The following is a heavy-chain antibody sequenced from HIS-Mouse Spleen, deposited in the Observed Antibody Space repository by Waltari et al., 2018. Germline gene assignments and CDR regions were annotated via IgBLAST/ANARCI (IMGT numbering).Heavy chain of an antibody. CDR3: AREIPYSSSWYDWYFDL. D-gene: IGHD6-13*01. Sequence: QLQLQESGPGLVKPSEPLSLTCPVSGGSISSSSYFWVWIRQPPGKGLEWIGSIYYSGSTYYNPSLKSLVTISVDTSKNQFSLKLSSVTAADTAVYYCAREIPYSSSWYDWYFDLWGRGTLVTVSS. CDR2: IYYSGST. J-gene: IGHJ2*01. CDR1: GGSISSSSYF. V-gene: IGHV4-39*07.